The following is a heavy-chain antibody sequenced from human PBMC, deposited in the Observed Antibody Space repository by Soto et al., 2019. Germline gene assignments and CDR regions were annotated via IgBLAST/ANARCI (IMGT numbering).Heavy chain of an antibody. CDR1: GYTFTGYY. D-gene: IGHD6-13*01. CDR2: INPNSGGT. J-gene: IGHJ6*02. CDR3: ARDSGSTYYYYYYGMDV. V-gene: IGHV1-2*04. Sequence: ASVKVSCKASGYTFTGYYMHWVRQAPGQGLEWMGWINPNSGGTNYAQKFQGWVTMTRDTSISTAYMELSRLRSDDTALYYCARDSGSTYYYYYYGMDVWGQGTTVTVSS.